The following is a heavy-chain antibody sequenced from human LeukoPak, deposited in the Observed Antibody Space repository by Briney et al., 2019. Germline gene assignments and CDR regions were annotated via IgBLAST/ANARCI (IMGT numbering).Heavy chain of an antibody. CDR2: INSDGSWT. J-gene: IGHJ4*02. CDR3: VSFYETY. Sequence: PGGPLRLSCAASGNYWMHWVRQAPGKGLVWVSHINSDGSWTSYADSVKGRFTISKDNAKNTVYLQMNSLRAEDTAVYYCVSFYETYWGRETLVTVSS. CDR1: GNYW. D-gene: IGHD2/OR15-2a*01. V-gene: IGHV3-74*01.